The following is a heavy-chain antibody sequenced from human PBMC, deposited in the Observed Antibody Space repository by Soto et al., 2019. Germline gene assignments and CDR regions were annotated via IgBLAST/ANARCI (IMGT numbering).Heavy chain of an antibody. V-gene: IGHV4-59*01. CDR3: ARGGWLRAGDAFDI. J-gene: IGHJ3*02. D-gene: IGHD5-12*01. CDR1: GGSISSYY. CDR2: IYYSGST. Sequence: SETLSLTCTVSGGSISSYYWSWIRQPPGKGLERIGYIYYSGSTNYNPSLKSRVTISVDTSKNQFSLKLSSVTAADTAVYYCARGGWLRAGDAFDIWGQGTMVTVSS.